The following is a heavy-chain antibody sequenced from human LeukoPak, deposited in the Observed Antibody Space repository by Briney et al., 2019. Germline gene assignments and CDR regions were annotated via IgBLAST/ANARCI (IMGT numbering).Heavy chain of an antibody. CDR1: GFTFSNAW. V-gene: IGHV3-15*01. CDR3: THIVVVPAAMYGYYCYYGMDV. D-gene: IGHD2-2*01. CDR2: IKSKTDGGTT. Sequence: GGSLCPPYAASGFTFSNAWRSWVRQAPGKGLEWVGRIKSKTDGGTTDYAAPVKGRFTISRDDSKNTLYLQMNSLKTEDTAVYYCTHIVVVPAAMYGYYCYYGMDVWGQGSTVTVSS. J-gene: IGHJ6*02.